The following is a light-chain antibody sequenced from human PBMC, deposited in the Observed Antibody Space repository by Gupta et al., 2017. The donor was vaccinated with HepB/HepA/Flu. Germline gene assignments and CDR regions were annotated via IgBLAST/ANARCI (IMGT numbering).Light chain of an antibody. CDR3: QQYNNWPRT. J-gene: IGKJ2*01. CDR1: QSVSNN. Sequence: EIVMTQSPGTLSMSLGEGATLSCRVSQSVSNNLAWYQQKPGQAPSLLISAASTRATGIPARFSGYGSGTEFTLTISSLQSEDFAVYYCQQYNNWPRTFGQGTKLEIK. CDR2: AAS. V-gene: IGKV3-15*01.